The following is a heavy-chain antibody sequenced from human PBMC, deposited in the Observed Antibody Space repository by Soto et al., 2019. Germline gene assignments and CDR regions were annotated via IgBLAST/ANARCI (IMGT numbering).Heavy chain of an antibody. J-gene: IGHJ4*02. CDR2: IYPGDSET. V-gene: IGHV5-51*01. D-gene: IGHD4-17*01. Sequence: LGESLKISCKGSGYSFTTYWIGWVRQMPGKGLECMGIIYPGDSETRYSPSFQGQVTISADKSINTAYVQWSSLKASDSAMYYCARTYYSDYDYFFDNWGQGTLVTVSS. CDR3: ARTYYSDYDYFFDN. CDR1: GYSFTTYW.